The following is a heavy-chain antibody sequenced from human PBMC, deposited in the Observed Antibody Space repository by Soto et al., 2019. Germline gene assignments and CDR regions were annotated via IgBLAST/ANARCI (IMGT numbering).Heavy chain of an antibody. CDR1: GASITSDYW. J-gene: IGHJ4*02. Sequence: QVQLQESGPGLVKPSETLSLTCAVSGASITSDYWWTWVRQPPGKGLEWIGEIYHIGNANYSPSLRSRVTISVDKSKNQFSLKLNSVTAADTAAYYCAQGGWSIEFWGQGTLVTVSS. CDR3: AQGGWSIEF. CDR2: IYHIGNA. V-gene: IGHV4-4*02. D-gene: IGHD6-19*01.